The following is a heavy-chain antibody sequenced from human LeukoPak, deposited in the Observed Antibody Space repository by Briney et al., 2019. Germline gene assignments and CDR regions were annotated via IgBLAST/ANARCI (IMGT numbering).Heavy chain of an antibody. CDR2: INHSGST. CDR1: GGSLSGYY. V-gene: IGHV4-34*01. Sequence: SETLSLTCAVYGGSLSGYYWSWIRQPPGKGLEWIGEINHSGSTNYNPSLKSRVTISVDTSKNQFSLKLSSVTAADTAAYYCASYYYYYGMDVWGQGATVTVSS. CDR3: ASYYYYYGMDV. J-gene: IGHJ6*02.